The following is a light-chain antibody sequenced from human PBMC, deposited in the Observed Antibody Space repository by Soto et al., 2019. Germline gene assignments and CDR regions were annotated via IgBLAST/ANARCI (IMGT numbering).Light chain of an antibody. V-gene: IGLV2-14*01. CDR1: RSDIGASNS. CDR3: ISYKTDDTFV. Sequence: QSVLTQPASVSGSPGQSITISCAGTRSDIGASNSVSWYQHLPGRPPTLIIYEATNRPSGVSERFSGSKTGDTASLTISGLQADDDAEYFCISYKTDDTFVFGSGTKLTVL. J-gene: IGLJ1*01. CDR2: EAT.